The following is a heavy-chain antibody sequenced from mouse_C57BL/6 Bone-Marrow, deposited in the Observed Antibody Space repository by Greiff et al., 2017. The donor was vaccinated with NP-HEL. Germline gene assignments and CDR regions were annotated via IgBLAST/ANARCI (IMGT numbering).Heavy chain of an antibody. CDR2: INPSTGGT. J-gene: IGHJ2*01. Sequence: VQLQQSGPELVKPGASVKISCKASGYSFTGYYMNWVKQSPEKSLEWIGEINPSTGGTTYNQKFKAKATLTVDKSSSTAYMQLKSLTSEDSAVYYCARRVYYSNYVGYWGQGTTLTVSS. D-gene: IGHD2-5*01. CDR3: ARRVYYSNYVGY. CDR1: GYSFTGYY. V-gene: IGHV1-42*01.